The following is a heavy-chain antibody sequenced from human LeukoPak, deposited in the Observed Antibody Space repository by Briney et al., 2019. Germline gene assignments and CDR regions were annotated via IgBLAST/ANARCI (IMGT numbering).Heavy chain of an antibody. V-gene: IGHV1-69*06. D-gene: IGHD3-9*01. J-gene: IGHJ4*02. CDR3: ARANYDILTGYYTPYYFDY. CDR1: GGTFSSYA. CDR2: IIPIFGTA. Sequence: SVKVSCKASGGTFSSYAISWVRQAPGQGLEWMGRIIPIFGTANYAQKFQGRVTITADKSTSTAYMELSSLRSEDTAVYYCARANYDILTGYYTPYYFDYWGQGTLVTVSS.